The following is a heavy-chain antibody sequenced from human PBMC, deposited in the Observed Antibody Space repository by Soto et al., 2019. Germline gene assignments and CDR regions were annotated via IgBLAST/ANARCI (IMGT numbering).Heavy chain of an antibody. CDR2: ISYDGSNK. J-gene: IGHJ3*02. D-gene: IGHD6-13*01. CDR3: ARAQRSSWLDAFDI. CDR1: GFTFSSYA. Sequence: GGSLRLSCAASGFTFSSYAMHWVRQAPGKGLEWVAVISYDGSNKYYADSVKGRFTISRDNSKNTLYLQMNSLRAEDTAVYYCARAQRSSWLDAFDIWGQGTMVT. V-gene: IGHV3-30-3*01.